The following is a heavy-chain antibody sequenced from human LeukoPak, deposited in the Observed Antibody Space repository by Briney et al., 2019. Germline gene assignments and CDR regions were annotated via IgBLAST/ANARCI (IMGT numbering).Heavy chain of an antibody. Sequence: GRSLRLSCAASGVTFDDYAMHWVRQAPGKGLEWVSGISWNSGSIGYADSVKGRFTISRDNAKNSLYLQMNSLRAEDTALYYCAKDTGRTYYYDSSGFFDYWGQGTLVTVSS. CDR2: ISWNSGSI. CDR1: GVTFDDYA. V-gene: IGHV3-9*01. CDR3: AKDTGRTYYYDSSGFFDY. J-gene: IGHJ4*02. D-gene: IGHD3-22*01.